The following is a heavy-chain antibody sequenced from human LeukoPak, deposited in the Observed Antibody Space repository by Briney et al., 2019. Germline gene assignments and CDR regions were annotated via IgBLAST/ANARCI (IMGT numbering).Heavy chain of an antibody. V-gene: IGHV3-30-3*01. J-gene: IGHJ6*02. Sequence: PGRSLRFSCAASGFTFSSYAMHWVRQAPGKGLEWVAVISYDGSNKYYADSVKGRFTISRDNSKNTLYLQMNSLRAEDTAVYYCAKDQRFWGQGTTVTVSS. CDR2: ISYDGSNK. CDR3: AKDQRF. CDR1: GFTFSSYA.